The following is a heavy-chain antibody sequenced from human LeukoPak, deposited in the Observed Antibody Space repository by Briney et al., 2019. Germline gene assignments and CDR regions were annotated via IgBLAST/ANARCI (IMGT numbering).Heavy chain of an antibody. Sequence: SETLSLTCTVSGGSISSYYWSWIRQPPGKGLEWIGYIYYSGSTNYNPSLKSRVTISVDTSKNQFSLKLSSVTAADTAVYYCARGRLTVTRRAKYYFDYWGQGTLVTVSS. CDR3: ARGRLTVTRRAKYYFDY. CDR2: IYYSGST. V-gene: IGHV4-59*12. CDR1: GGSISSYY. D-gene: IGHD4-17*01. J-gene: IGHJ4*02.